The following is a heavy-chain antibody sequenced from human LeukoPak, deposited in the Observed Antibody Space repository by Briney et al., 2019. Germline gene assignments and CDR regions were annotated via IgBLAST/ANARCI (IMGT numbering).Heavy chain of an antibody. CDR2: AYYTGTT. CDR1: SGSTNNFY. J-gene: IGHJ6*03. V-gene: IGHV4-59*01. Sequence: SETLSLTCTVSSGSTNNFYWSWIRQPPGGGLEWIGYAYYTGTTNYNPSLKSRVTISIDTSKNQFSLKLSSVTAADTAVYYCARLARLSLIRGVTGYHSMDVWGKGTKVTVSS. CDR3: ARLARLSLIRGVTGYHSMDV. D-gene: IGHD3-10*01.